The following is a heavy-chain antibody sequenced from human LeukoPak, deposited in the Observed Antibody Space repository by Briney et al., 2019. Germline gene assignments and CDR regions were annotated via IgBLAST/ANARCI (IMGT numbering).Heavy chain of an antibody. Sequence: PGGSLRLSCAASGFTLSSYAMSWVRQAPGRGLEWVSAISGSGGSTYYADSVKGRFTISRDNAQNSVYLQMNSLRAEDTAVYFCAGGSSTDSYYFDYWGQGTLVTVSS. CDR3: AGGSSTDSYYFDY. CDR2: ISGSGGST. D-gene: IGHD2-2*01. CDR1: GFTLSSYA. V-gene: IGHV3-23*01. J-gene: IGHJ4*02.